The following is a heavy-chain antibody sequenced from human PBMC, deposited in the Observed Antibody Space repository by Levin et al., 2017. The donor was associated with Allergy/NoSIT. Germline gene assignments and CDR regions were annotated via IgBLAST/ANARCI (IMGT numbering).Heavy chain of an antibody. D-gene: IGHD4-17*01. J-gene: IGHJ3*02. V-gene: IGHV3-30*18. CDR3: AKDRGYGDYKADDACDI. CDR1: GFTFSDYG. Sequence: SGGSLRLSCAASGFTFSDYGMHWVRQAPGKGLEWVAIISYDGSNKQYADSVKCRFTISRDNSKNTHYLQMKSLRTEDTAVYYCAKDRGYGDYKADDACDIWGQGTMVTVSS. CDR2: ISYDGSNK.